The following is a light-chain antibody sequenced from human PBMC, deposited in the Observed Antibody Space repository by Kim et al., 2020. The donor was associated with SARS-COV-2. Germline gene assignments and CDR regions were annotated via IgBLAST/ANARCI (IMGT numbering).Light chain of an antibody. CDR3: QQYGSSPYI. CDR2: AES. CDR1: QSVSSTY. J-gene: IGKJ2*01. V-gene: IGKV3-20*01. Sequence: LSPGERATLSCRASQSVSSTYLAWYQQKPGHAPRLLIYAESSRATGIPDRFSGSGSGTDFTLTISRLEPEDVAVYYCQQYGSSPYIFGQGTKLEI.